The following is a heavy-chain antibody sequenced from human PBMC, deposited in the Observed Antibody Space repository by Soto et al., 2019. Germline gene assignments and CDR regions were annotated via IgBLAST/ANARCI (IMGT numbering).Heavy chain of an antibody. CDR2: IKSKANSYAT. V-gene: IGHV3-73*01. Sequence: GSLRLSCAASGFTVSNKYMNWVRQAPGKGLEWVGRIKSKANSYATAYAASVKGRFTISRDDSKNTAYLQMNSLKTEDTAVYYCTVSTYCSGGSCYEVSNWFDPWGQGTLVTVSS. CDR3: TVSTYCSGGSCYEVSNWFDP. D-gene: IGHD2-15*01. CDR1: GFTVSNKY. J-gene: IGHJ5*02.